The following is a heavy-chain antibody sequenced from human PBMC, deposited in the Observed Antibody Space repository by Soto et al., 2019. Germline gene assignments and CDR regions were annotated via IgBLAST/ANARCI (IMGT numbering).Heavy chain of an antibody. CDR3: AQDGNPSPYLTGYYRLGWFDP. V-gene: IGHV3-23*01. D-gene: IGHD3-9*01. Sequence: EVQLLESGGGLVQPGGSLRLSCAASGFTFSSYAMSWVRQAPGKGLEWVSAISGSGGSTYYADSVKGRFTISRDNSKNTLYLQRNILRAEDTAVDYCAQDGNPSPYLTGYYRLGWFDPWGQGTLVTVSA. CDR1: GFTFSSYA. CDR2: ISGSGGST. J-gene: IGHJ5*02.